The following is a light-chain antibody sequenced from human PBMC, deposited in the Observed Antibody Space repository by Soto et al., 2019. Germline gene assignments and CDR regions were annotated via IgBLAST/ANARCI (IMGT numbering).Light chain of an antibody. V-gene: IGKV3-20*01. CDR3: HQYVGSPPYT. Sequence: EIVLTQSPGTLSLSPGERATLSCRASQSISSTYLAWYQQKPGQAPRLLIYGASSRATGIPDRFSGSGSGTDFTLTISRLEPEDFAVHYCHQYVGSPPYTFGQGTKLEIK. CDR1: QSISSTY. J-gene: IGKJ2*01. CDR2: GAS.